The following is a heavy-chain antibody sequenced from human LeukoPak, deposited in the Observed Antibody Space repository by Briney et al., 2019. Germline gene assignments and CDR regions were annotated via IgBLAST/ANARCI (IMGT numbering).Heavy chain of an antibody. CDR3: ARLGKKNYMDV. V-gene: IGHV4-59*08. Sequence: SETLSLTCTVSGDSISNYYWTWIRQTPGKGLEWIGNLYHSGAADYNPSLKTRVTTSVDTSKDQFSLSLRSSTAADTAVYFCARLGKKNYMDVWGTGTTVTVSS. CDR1: GDSISNYY. J-gene: IGHJ6*03. CDR2: LYHSGAA. D-gene: IGHD1-1*01.